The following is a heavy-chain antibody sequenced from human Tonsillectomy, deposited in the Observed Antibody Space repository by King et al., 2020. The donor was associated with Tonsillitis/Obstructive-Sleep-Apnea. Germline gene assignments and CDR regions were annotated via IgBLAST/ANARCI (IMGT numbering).Heavy chain of an antibody. CDR2: IKSNTDGGTT. J-gene: IGHJ4*02. CDR3: TTDPLARYANDWYFDY. V-gene: IGHV3-15*07. Sequence: QLVQSGGGLVKPGGSLRLSCAASGFTFSKAWMNWVRQAPGKGLQWVGRIKSNTDGGTTDYTAPVQGRFTISRDDSKNTLYLQMNSLKNEDTAVYYCTTDPLARYANDWYFDYWGQGTLVTVSS. CDR1: GFTFSKAW. D-gene: IGHD3-9*01.